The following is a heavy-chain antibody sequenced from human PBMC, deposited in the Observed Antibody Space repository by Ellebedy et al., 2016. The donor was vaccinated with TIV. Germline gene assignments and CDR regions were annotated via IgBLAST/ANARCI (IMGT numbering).Heavy chain of an antibody. CDR3: ARGAISAY. CDR2: INQDESEK. J-gene: IGHJ4*02. Sequence: GESLKISCAASGFIFSDHYMDWVRQAPGEGLEWVANINQDESEKYYVDSMKGRFTISRDNAKNSLYLQMNSLRAEDTAVYYCARGAISAYWGQGTLVTVSS. D-gene: IGHD3-10*01. V-gene: IGHV3-7*01. CDR1: GFIFSDHY.